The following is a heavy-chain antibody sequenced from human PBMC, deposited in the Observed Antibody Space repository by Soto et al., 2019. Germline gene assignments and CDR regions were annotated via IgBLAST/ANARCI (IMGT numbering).Heavy chain of an antibody. Sequence: EVQLVESGGGLVQPGGSLRLSCAASGFTFSDHYMDWVRQAPGKGLEWVGRTRNKAYSYTTEYAASVKGRFTISRDASKNSLFLQMNTLKTEDTAVYYCARGRAGYSSGWYSDYWGQGALVTVSS. D-gene: IGHD6-19*01. V-gene: IGHV3-72*01. J-gene: IGHJ4*02. CDR2: TRNKAYSYTT. CDR3: ARGRAGYSSGWYSDY. CDR1: GFTFSDHY.